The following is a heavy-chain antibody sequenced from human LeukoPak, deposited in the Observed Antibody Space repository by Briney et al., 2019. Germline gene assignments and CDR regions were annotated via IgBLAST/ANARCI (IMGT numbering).Heavy chain of an antibody. V-gene: IGHV1-2*02. CDR2: INPNSGGT. D-gene: IGHD3-9*01. Sequence: ASVKVSFKASGYTFTGYYMHWVRQAPGQGLEWMGWINPNSGGTNYAQKFQGRVAMTRDTSISTAYMELSRLRSDDTAVYYCARDQHASYYDILTGYYKGPLDYWGQGTLVTVSS. CDR3: ARDQHASYYDILTGYYKGPLDY. CDR1: GYTFTGYY. J-gene: IGHJ4*02.